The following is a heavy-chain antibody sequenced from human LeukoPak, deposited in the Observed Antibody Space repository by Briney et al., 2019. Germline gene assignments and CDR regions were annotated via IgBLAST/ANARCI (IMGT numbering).Heavy chain of an antibody. CDR1: GGSFSGYY. V-gene: IGHV4-34*01. D-gene: IGHD4-17*01. CDR3: ARGQGTVTTH. Sequence: SETLSLTCAVYGGSFSGYYWSWIRQPPGKGLEWIGEINHSGGANYNPSLTSRVTISLDTSKNQFSLKLSSVPAADTALYYCARGQGTVTTHWGQGTLVTVSS. CDR2: INHSGGA. J-gene: IGHJ4*02.